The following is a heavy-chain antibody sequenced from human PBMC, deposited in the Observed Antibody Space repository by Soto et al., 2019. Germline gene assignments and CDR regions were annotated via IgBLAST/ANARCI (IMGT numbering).Heavy chain of an antibody. J-gene: IGHJ5*02. CDR2: INAANGDT. CDR1: GYTFTSYG. D-gene: IGHD6-13*01. V-gene: IGHV1-3*01. CDR3: VRRHVSATGIDWFDP. Sequence: ASVKVSCKASGYTFTSYGIHWLRQAPGQRLEWMGWINAANGDTKYSPKFQGRVTITRDTSASTAYMELSSLRSEDTAVYYCVRRHVSATGIDWFDPWGQGTLVTVSS.